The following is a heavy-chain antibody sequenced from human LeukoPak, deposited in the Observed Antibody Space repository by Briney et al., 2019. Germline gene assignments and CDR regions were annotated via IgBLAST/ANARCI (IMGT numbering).Heavy chain of an antibody. D-gene: IGHD2-2*03. Sequence: GESLKISCKGSGYSFTSYWIAWVRQMPGKGLEWMGIIYPGDSDTRYSPSFQGQVTISADKSISTAYLYWSSLKASDTAIYYCARSTLFSNGYGDSWGQGTLVTVSS. V-gene: IGHV5-51*01. CDR2: IYPGDSDT. J-gene: IGHJ4*02. CDR3: ARSTLFSNGYGDS. CDR1: GYSFTSYW.